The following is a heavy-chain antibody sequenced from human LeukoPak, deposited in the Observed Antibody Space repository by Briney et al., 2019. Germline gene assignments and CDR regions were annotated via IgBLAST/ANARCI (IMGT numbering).Heavy chain of an antibody. CDR3: MCWGTDNH. J-gene: IGHJ4*02. Sequence: PGGSLRLSCTFSGLTFRSYWMNWVRQAPGKGLEWVANINPGGNEIRSVDSVKDRSIISRDNAKNSLDLQMSSLRVEDTAVYYCMCWGTDNHWGQGILVTVSS. D-gene: IGHD7-27*01. CDR1: GLTFRSYW. CDR2: INPGGNEI. V-gene: IGHV3-7*01.